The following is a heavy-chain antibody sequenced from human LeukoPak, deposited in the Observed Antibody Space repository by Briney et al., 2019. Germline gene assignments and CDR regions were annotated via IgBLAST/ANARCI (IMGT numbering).Heavy chain of an antibody. V-gene: IGHV3-30*04. Sequence: GGSLRLSCAASGFTFSSYAMHWVRQAPGKGLEWVAVISYDGSNKYYADSVKGRFTISRDNSKNTLYLQMNSLRAEDTAVYYCARVDSSGYYSNYYYYMDVWGKGTTVTVSS. CDR2: ISYDGSNK. D-gene: IGHD3-22*01. CDR1: GFTFSSYA. CDR3: ARVDSSGYYSNYYYYMDV. J-gene: IGHJ6*03.